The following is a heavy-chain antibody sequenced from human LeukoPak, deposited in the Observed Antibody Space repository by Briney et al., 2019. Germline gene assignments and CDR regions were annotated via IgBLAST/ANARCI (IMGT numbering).Heavy chain of an antibody. CDR2: IKQDGSER. J-gene: IGHJ4*02. D-gene: IGHD5-18*01. CDR1: GFTFSSYW. V-gene: IGHV3-7*01. Sequence: PGGSLRLSCVASGFTFSSYWMSRVRRAPGKGLEWVANIKQDGSERNYVDSVKGRFTISRDNAKNSLYLQMNSLGAEDTAVYYCARDAVDTAMVGYSDYWGQGTLVTVSS. CDR3: ARDAVDTAMVGYSDY.